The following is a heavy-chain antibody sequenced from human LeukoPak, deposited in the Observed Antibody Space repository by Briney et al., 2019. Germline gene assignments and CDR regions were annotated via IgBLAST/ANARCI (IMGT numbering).Heavy chain of an antibody. V-gene: IGHV3-64D*06. CDR1: GFTFSSYA. Sequence: PGGSLRLSCSASGFTFSSYAMHWVRQAPGKGLEYVSAISSNGGSTYYADSVKGRFTISRDKSKNTLYLQMSSLRAEDTAVYYCVRLYYYGSGSYDYWGQGTLVTVSS. D-gene: IGHD3-10*01. CDR3: VRLYYYGSGSYDY. J-gene: IGHJ4*02. CDR2: ISSNGGST.